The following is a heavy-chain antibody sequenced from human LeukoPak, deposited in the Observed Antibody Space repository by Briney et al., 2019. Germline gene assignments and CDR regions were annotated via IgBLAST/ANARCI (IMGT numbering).Heavy chain of an antibody. CDR2: INHSGST. Sequence: SETLSLTCAVYGGSFSGYYWSWIRQPPGKGLEWIGEINHSGSTNYNPSLKSRVTISVDTSKNQFSLKLSSVTAADTAVYYCAKPKRGAFDIWGQGTMVTVSS. V-gene: IGHV4-34*01. CDR3: AKPKRGAFDI. CDR1: GGSFSGYY. J-gene: IGHJ3*02.